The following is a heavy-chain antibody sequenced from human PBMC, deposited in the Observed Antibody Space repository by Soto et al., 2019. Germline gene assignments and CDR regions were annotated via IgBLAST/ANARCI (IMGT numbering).Heavy chain of an antibody. Sequence: ASVEVSCKASGYTFTGYYMHWVLQAPGQGLEWMGWINPNSGGTNYAQKFQGRVTMTRDTSISTAYMELSRLRSDDTAVYYCARDARVVPAAILGYWGQGTLVTVSS. CDR2: INPNSGGT. D-gene: IGHD2-2*02. CDR3: ARDARVVPAAILGY. CDR1: GYTFTGYY. J-gene: IGHJ4*02. V-gene: IGHV1-2*02.